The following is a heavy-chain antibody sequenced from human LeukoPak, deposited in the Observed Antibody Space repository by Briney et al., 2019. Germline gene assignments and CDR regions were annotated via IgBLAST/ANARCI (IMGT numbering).Heavy chain of an antibody. Sequence: ASVKVSCKASGYTFTSYGISWVRQAPGQGLEWMGWISAYNGITNYAQKLQGRVTMTTDTSTSTAYMELRSLRSDDTAVYYCARERYSYREHPKLFDYWGQGTLVTVSS. D-gene: IGHD5-18*01. J-gene: IGHJ4*02. CDR1: GYTFTSYG. V-gene: IGHV1-18*01. CDR3: ARERYSYREHPKLFDY. CDR2: ISAYNGIT.